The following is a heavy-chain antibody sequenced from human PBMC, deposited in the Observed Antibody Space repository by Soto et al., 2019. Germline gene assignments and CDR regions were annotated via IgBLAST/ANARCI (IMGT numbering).Heavy chain of an antibody. D-gene: IGHD5-12*01. CDR2: VYWNDDK. CDR3: AHSGGGYEIIYFDF. CDR1: GFSLTTAGVA. V-gene: IGHV2-5*01. Sequence: SGPTLVNPTQTLTLTCTFSGFSLTTAGVAVGWIRQPPGGALEWLALVYWNDDKRYSPSLRTRLTITGDASKNQVVLSLTNVDPGDTATYFCAHSGGGYEIIYFDFWGQGAPVTVSS. J-gene: IGHJ4*02.